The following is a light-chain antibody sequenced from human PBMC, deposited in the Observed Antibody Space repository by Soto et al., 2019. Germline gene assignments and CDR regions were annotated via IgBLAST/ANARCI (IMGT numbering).Light chain of an antibody. CDR1: SSDVVGYNY. Sequence: QSVLTQPASVSGSPRQSITISCTGTSSDVVGYNYVSWYQHHPGKAPKLLIYDVSNRPSGVSNRFSGSKSDNTASLTISGLQPEDEADYYCSSYTTSNTRQIVFGTGTKVTVL. CDR2: DVS. V-gene: IGLV2-14*03. CDR3: SSYTTSNTRQIV. J-gene: IGLJ1*01.